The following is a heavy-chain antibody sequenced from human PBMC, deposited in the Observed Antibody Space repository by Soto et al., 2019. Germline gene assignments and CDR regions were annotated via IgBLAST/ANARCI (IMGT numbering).Heavy chain of an antibody. CDR1: GGSFSGYY. J-gene: IGHJ3*02. D-gene: IGHD3-22*01. CDR2: INWNGGST. V-gene: IGHV3-20*04. CDR3: ARGHGTYYYDSSGYRDAFEI. Sequence: ETLSLTCAVYGGSFSGYYWSWVRQAPGKGLEWVSGINWNGGSTGYADSVKGRFTISRDNAKNSLYLQMNSLRAEDTALYYCARGHGTYYYDSSGYRDAFEIWGQGTMVTVSS.